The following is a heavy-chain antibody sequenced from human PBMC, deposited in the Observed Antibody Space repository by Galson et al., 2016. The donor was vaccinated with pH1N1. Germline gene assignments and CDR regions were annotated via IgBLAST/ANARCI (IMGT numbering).Heavy chain of an antibody. V-gene: IGHV3-43D*03. CDR3: AKDNHICGGAGGMDV. D-gene: IGHD3-10*01. J-gene: IGHJ6*02. CDR2: ISWDGGSI. CDR1: GFTFDEYA. Sequence: SLRLSCAASGFTFDEYAMHWVRQAPGKGLEWVSLISWDGGSIFYADSVKGRFTISRDNSKNSLFLEMNSLRAEDSALYYCAKDNHICGGAGGMDVWGPGTTVTVAS.